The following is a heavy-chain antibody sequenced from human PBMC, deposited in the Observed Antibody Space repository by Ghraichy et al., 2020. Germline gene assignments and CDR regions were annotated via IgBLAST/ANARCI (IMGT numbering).Heavy chain of an antibody. V-gene: IGHV3-74*01. CDR3: ARARGGYYLDY. CDR1: GFTFSSYW. J-gene: IGHJ4*02. CDR2: LNSDGSST. Sequence: GGSLRLSCAAPGFTFSSYWMHWVRQAPGKGLVWVSRLNSDGSSTSYADSVKGRFTISRDNAKNTLYLQMNSLRAEDTAVYYCARARGGYYLDYWGQGTLVTVSS. D-gene: IGHD3-22*01.